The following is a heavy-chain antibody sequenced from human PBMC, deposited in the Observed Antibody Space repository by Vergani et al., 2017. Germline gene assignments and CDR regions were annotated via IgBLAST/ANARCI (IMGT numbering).Heavy chain of an antibody. D-gene: IGHD5-24*01. V-gene: IGHV4-61*02. J-gene: IGHJ4*02. Sequence: QVQLQESGPGLVKPSQTLSLTCTVSGGSISSGSYYWSWIRQPAGKGLEWIGRIYTSGSTNYNPSLKSRVTISVDTSKTQFSLKLSSGTAADTAGYYCARGVGRWLDFDYWGQGTLVTVSS. CDR3: ARGVGRWLDFDY. CDR2: IYTSGST. CDR1: GGSISSGSYY.